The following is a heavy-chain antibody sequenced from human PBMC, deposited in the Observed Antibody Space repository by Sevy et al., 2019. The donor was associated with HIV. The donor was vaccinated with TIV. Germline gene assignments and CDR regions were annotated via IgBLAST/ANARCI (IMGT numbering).Heavy chain of an antibody. J-gene: IGHJ6*02. Sequence: GGSLRLSCAASGFTFSSYWMSWVRQAPGKGLEWVANIKQDGSEKYYVDSVKGRFTISRDNAKNSLYLQMNSLRAEDTAVNYCARALWVRGGFGGSYLYYYYYGMDVWGQGTTVTVSS. D-gene: IGHD3-10*01. CDR2: IKQDGSEK. V-gene: IGHV3-7*04. CDR3: ARALWVRGGFGGSYLYYYYYGMDV. CDR1: GFTFSSYW.